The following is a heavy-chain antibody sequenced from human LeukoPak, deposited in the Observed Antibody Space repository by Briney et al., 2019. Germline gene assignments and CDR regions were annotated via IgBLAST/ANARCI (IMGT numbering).Heavy chain of an antibody. J-gene: IGHJ5*02. D-gene: IGHD6-19*01. Sequence: ASVKVSCKASGYTFTGYYMHWVRQAPGQGLEWMGWINPNSGGTNHAQKFQGRVTMTRDTSISTAYMELNRLRSDGTAVYYCARDGMAVAGKGWFDPWGQGTLVTVSS. V-gene: IGHV1-2*02. CDR1: GYTFTGYY. CDR2: INPNSGGT. CDR3: ARDGMAVAGKGWFDP.